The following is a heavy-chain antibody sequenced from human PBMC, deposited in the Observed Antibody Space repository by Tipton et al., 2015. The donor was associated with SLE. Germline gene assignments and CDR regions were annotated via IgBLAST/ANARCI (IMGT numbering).Heavy chain of an antibody. CDR2: INHSGST. J-gene: IGHJ6*03. CDR3: ARVGWELKDYYYMDV. CDR1: GGSISSSSYY. D-gene: IGHD1-26*01. Sequence: TLSLTCTVSGGSISSSSYYWSWIRQPPGKGLEWIGEINHSGSTNYNPSLKSRVTISVDTSKNQFSLKLSSVTAADTAVYYCARVGWELKDYYYMDVWGKGTTVTVSS. V-gene: IGHV4-39*07.